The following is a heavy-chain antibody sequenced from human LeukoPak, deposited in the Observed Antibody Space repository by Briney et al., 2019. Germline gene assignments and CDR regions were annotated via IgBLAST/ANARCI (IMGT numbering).Heavy chain of an antibody. D-gene: IGHD6-13*01. CDR3: AKGSVAAGTTY. J-gene: IGHJ4*02. Sequence: GGSLRLSCAASGFTFSHYGMNWVRQAPGKGLEWVSVISGSGGSTYYADSVKGRFTISRDNSKNTLSLQMNSLRAEDSAVYFCAKGSVAAGTTYWGQGTLVTVSS. CDR1: GFTFSHYG. V-gene: IGHV3-23*01. CDR2: ISGSGGST.